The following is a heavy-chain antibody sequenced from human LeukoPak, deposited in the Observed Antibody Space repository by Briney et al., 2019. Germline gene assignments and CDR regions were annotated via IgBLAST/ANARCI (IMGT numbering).Heavy chain of an antibody. CDR3: AKXXXTSXLTGYYCFDY. D-gene: IGHD3-9*01. CDR2: ISGSGGST. V-gene: IGHV3-23*01. Sequence: GGSLRLSCAASGFTFSTYAMSWVRQAPGKGLDWVSTISGSGGSTYYADSVKGRFTISRDNSKNTLYLQMNSVRAEDTAVYYCAKXXXTSXLTGYYCFDYWGQGTLVTVSS. CDR1: GFTFSTYA. J-gene: IGHJ4*02.